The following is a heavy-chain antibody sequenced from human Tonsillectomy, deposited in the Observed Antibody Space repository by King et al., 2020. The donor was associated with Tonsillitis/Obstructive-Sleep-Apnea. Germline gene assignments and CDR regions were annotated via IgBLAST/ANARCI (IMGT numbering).Heavy chain of an antibody. D-gene: IGHD3-9*01. Sequence: HVQLQESGPGLVKPSETLSLTCTVSGGSISSYYWSWIRQPPGKGLEWIGYLYYSGSTNYNPSLKSRVTISVDTSKNQFSLNLSSVTAADTAVYYCARAYYDILTGYLDDAFDIWGQGTVVTVSS. J-gene: IGHJ3*02. V-gene: IGHV4-59*08. CDR2: LYYSGST. CDR3: ARAYYDILTGYLDDAFDI. CDR1: GGSISSYY.